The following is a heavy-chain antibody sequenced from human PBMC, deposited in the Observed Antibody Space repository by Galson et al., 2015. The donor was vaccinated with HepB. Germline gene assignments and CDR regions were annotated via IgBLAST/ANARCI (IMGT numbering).Heavy chain of an antibody. V-gene: IGHV3-23*01. J-gene: IGHJ5*02. D-gene: IGHD5-12*01. CDR1: GFTFRSYA. CDR2: ISGSGGST. Sequence: SLRLSCAASGFTFRSYAMSWVRQAPGKGLEWVSAISGSGGSTSHADSVKGRFTTSRDNSKNTLYLQMNSLRAEDTAVYYCVLTYTSGFFWFDPWGQGTLVTASS. CDR3: VLTYTSGFFWFDP.